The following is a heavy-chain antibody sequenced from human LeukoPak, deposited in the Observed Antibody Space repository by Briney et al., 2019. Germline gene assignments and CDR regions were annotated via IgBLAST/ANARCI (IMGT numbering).Heavy chain of an antibody. CDR1: GYRFTDYW. J-gene: IGHJ3*02. CDR3: ARGGSFHEFDI. V-gene: IGHV1-2*02. Sequence: ASVKVSCKASGYRFTDYWIQWVRQAPGQGLEWMGWINTNTGGTVYAQRFQGRVTMTRDTSLTTSYMDLSRLTSDDTAVYYCARGGSFHEFDIWGQGTMVIVSS. D-gene: IGHD3-10*01. CDR2: INTNTGGT.